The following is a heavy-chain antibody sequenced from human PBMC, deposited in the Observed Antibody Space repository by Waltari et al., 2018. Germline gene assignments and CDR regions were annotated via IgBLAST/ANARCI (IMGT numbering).Heavy chain of an antibody. J-gene: IGHJ4*02. CDR2: INAGNGNT. V-gene: IGHV1-3*01. CDR1: GYTFTSYA. CDR3: AREGSPAFFDY. Sequence: QVQLVQSGAEVKKPGASVKVSRKASGYTFTSYAMHWVRQAPGQRLEWMGWINAGNGNTKDSQKFQGRVTITRDTSAGTAYMELSSLRSEDTAVYYCAREGSPAFFDYWGQGTLVTVSS.